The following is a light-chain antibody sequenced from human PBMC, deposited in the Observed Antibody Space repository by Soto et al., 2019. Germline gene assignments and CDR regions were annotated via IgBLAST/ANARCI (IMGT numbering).Light chain of an antibody. CDR1: QSVSSSY. CDR3: QQYCSSLYT. V-gene: IGKV3-20*01. Sequence: EIVLTQSPGTLSLSPGERATLSCRASQSVSSSYLAWYQQKPGQAPRLLIYGASSRATVIPDRFSGSGSGTDFTLTISRLEPEDFAVYYCQQYCSSLYTFGQGTKLEIK. J-gene: IGKJ2*01. CDR2: GAS.